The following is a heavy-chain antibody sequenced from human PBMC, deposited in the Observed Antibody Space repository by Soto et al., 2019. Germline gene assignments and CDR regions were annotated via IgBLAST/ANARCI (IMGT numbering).Heavy chain of an antibody. CDR3: ARDSPRSIAAPPAY. CDR1: GFTFSSYS. J-gene: IGHJ4*02. Sequence: GGSLRLSCAASGFTFSSYSMNWVRQAPGKGLEWVSSISSSSSYIYYADSVKGRFTISRDNAKNSLYLQMNSLRAEDTAVYYCARDSPRSIAAPPAYSGQGTLVTVSS. V-gene: IGHV3-21*01. D-gene: IGHD6-6*01. CDR2: ISSSSSYI.